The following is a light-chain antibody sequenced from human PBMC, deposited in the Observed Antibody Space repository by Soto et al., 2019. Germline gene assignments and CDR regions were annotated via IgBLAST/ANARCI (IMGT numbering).Light chain of an antibody. CDR2: DVN. CDR3: SSHAGGQNVV. J-gene: IGLJ2*01. Sequence: QSALTQPPSASGSPGQSVTISCTGTSSDVGGYNYVSWYQQHPGKAPKVMIYDVNKRPSGVPDRFSGSKSGNTASLTVSGRQAEDEGDYYCSSHAGGQNVVFGGGTKLTVL. CDR1: SSDVGGYNY. V-gene: IGLV2-8*01.